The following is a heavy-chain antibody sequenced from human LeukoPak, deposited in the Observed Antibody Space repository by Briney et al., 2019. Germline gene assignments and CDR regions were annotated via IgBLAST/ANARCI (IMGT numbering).Heavy chain of an antibody. V-gene: IGHV1-8*03. CDR2: INPNNGNL. D-gene: IGHD1-26*01. CDR1: GYTFGSDD. J-gene: IGHJ3*02. Sequence: GASVKVSCKASGYTFGSDDINWVRQATGQGLERMGWINPNNGNLGYAQKFQGRVTITRNTPISTAYMELSSLTSEDTAVYYCARSDHNSWNAFDIWGQGTMVTVSS. CDR3: ARSDHNSWNAFDI.